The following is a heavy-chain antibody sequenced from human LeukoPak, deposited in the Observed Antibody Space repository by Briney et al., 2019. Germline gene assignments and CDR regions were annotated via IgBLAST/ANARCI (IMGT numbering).Heavy chain of an antibody. D-gene: IGHD7-27*01. CDR1: GGSISSSNW. Sequence: PSGTLSLTCAVSGGSISSSNWWSWVRQSSGKGLEWIGEIYDSGATNYNPSLESRVTISLDKSKNQFSLKLNSVTAADTAVYYCARGRRTGEGDYWGQGTLVTVSS. CDR3: ARGRRTGEGDY. V-gene: IGHV4-4*02. CDR2: IYDSGAT. J-gene: IGHJ4*02.